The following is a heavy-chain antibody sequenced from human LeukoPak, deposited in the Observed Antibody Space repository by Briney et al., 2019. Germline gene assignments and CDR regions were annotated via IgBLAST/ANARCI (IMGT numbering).Heavy chain of an antibody. CDR1: GFTFNTYG. CDR2: ISSDGSSK. V-gene: IGHV3-30*18. Sequence: GGSLRLSCVASGFTFNTYGIHWVRQAPGKGLEWAAGISSDGSSKDYADSVKGRFTISRDNSKNTLYLQMNSLRAEDTAVYYCAKAAYCTSTSCHFSGYAQRPLDSWGQGTLVTVSS. CDR3: AKAAYCTSTSCHFSGYAQRPLDS. D-gene: IGHD2-2*01. J-gene: IGHJ4*02.